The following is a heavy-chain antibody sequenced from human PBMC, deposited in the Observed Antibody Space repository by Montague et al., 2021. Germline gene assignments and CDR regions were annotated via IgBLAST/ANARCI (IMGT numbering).Heavy chain of an antibody. CDR3: ARLTFAIGDTPEVFDI. CDR2: ISYNGSP. D-gene: IGHD3/OR15-3a*01. V-gene: IGHV4-39*02. Sequence: SETLSLTCSVSGGSISSRPYYWAWNRQPPGKGLEWIATISYNGSPYSDSALKSRVTISVDTSKNHLSLRLTSVTATDTAVYYCARLTFAIGDTPEVFDIWGQGTTVTVSS. CDR1: GGSISSRPYY. J-gene: IGHJ6*02.